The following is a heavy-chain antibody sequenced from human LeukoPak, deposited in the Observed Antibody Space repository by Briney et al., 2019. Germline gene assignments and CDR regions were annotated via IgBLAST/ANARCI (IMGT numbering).Heavy chain of an antibody. CDR1: GGSFSGYY. CDR3: ARGPGVEYSSGWYVFYFDY. Sequence: SETLSLTCAVHGGSFSGYYWSWIRQPPGKGLEWIGEINHSGSTNYNPSLKSRVTISVDTSKNQFSLKLSSVTAADTAVYYCARGPGVEYSSGWYVFYFDYWGQGTLVTVSS. J-gene: IGHJ4*02. CDR2: INHSGST. D-gene: IGHD6-19*01. V-gene: IGHV4-34*01.